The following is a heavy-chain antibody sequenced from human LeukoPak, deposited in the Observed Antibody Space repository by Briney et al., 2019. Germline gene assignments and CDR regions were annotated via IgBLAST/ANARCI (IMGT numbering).Heavy chain of an antibody. V-gene: IGHV4-34*01. Sequence: SETLSLTCAVYGGSFSGYYWSWIRQPPGKGLEWIGEINHSGSTNYNPSLKSRVTISVDTSKDQFSLKLSSVTAADMAVYYCARLSVTAGFYYWGQGTLVTVSS. CDR3: ARLSVTAGFYY. CDR1: GGSFSGYY. CDR2: INHSGST. D-gene: IGHD5-18*01. J-gene: IGHJ4*02.